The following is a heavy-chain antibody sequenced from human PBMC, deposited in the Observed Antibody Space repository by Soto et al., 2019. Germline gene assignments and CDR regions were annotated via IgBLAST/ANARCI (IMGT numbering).Heavy chain of an antibody. CDR1: GGSISSYR. CDR2: LNTYGNT. D-gene: IGHD3-22*01. Sequence: TLSLTCTVSGGSISSYRWSWIRQPAGKGLEWIGRLNTYGNTHYNPSLKSRVTVSVDTSRNQFSLKLTSVTAADTAVYYCARSYDSSGYFNNWFDPWGQGTLVTV. CDR3: ARSYDSSGYFNNWFDP. V-gene: IGHV4-4*07. J-gene: IGHJ5*02.